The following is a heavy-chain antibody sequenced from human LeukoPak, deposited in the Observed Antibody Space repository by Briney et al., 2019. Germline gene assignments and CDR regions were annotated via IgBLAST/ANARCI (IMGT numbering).Heavy chain of an antibody. CDR3: ARGAPHDYYYGMDV. J-gene: IGHJ6*02. CDR2: ISSSSSTI. V-gene: IGHV3-48*01. CDR1: GFTFSSYS. Sequence: GGSLRLSCAASGFTFSSYSMSWVRPAPGRGREWVSYISSSSSTIYYAGSVKGRFTISRDNAKNSLYLQMNSLRAEDTAVYYCARGAPHDYYYGMDVWGQGTTVTVSS.